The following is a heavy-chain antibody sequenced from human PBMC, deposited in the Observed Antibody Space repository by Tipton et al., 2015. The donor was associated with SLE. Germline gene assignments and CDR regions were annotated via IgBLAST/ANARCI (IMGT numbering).Heavy chain of an antibody. CDR2: IYFSGST. CDR3: ARDSGYYYLGYFQH. Sequence: LRLSCTVSGDSISSHYWSWIRQPPGKGLEWIGYIYFSGSTNYNPSLKSRVTISVDTSKNQFSLKLSSVTAADTAVYYCARDSGYYYLGYFQHWGQGTLVTVSS. D-gene: IGHD3-22*01. CDR1: GDSISSHY. V-gene: IGHV4-59*11. J-gene: IGHJ1*01.